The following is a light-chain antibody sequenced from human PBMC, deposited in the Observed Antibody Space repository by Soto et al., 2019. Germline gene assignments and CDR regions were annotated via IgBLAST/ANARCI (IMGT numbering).Light chain of an antibody. Sequence: QSVLTQPASVSGSPGQSITISCTGTSTDVGNYNLVSWYQQHPGKAPKLIIYATRKRPSGVSDRYSGSKSGNTASLTISGLQAEDEANYYCCSYAGSSTSVVFGGGTKVTVL. CDR1: STDVGNYNL. CDR3: CSYAGSSTSVV. V-gene: IGLV2-23*01. J-gene: IGLJ2*01. CDR2: ATR.